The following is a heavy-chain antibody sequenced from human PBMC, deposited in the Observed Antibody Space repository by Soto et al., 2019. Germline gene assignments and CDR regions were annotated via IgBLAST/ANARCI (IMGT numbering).Heavy chain of an antibody. Sequence: QVQLVQSGAEVKKPGSSVKVSCKASGGTFSSYAISWVRQAPGQGLEWMGGIIPIFGTANYAQKFQGRVTITADESTSPAYMELSSLRSEDTAVYYCAEGGGRYFDPHVAFDIWGQGTMVTVSS. J-gene: IGHJ3*02. V-gene: IGHV1-69*01. CDR2: IIPIFGTA. CDR3: AEGGGRYFDPHVAFDI. D-gene: IGHD3-9*01. CDR1: GGTFSSYA.